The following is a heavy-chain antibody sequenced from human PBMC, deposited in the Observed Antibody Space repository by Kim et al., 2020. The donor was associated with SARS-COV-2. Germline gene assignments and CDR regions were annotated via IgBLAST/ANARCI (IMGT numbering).Heavy chain of an antibody. V-gene: IGHV3-23*01. J-gene: IGHJ4*02. CDR2: IDGSDGTT. CDR3: MKGGWGWIWDH. D-gene: IGHD2-2*03. Sequence: GGSLRLSCTTSGFTFTGYAMSWVRQAPGKGLEWVSSIDGSDGTTYYVDSVKGRFTISRDNSKNTLDLQMNSLRTDDTAVYYCMKGGWGWIWDHWGQGT. CDR1: GFTFTGYA.